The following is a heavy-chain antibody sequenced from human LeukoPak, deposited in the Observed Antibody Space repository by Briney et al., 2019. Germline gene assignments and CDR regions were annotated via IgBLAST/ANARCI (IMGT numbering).Heavy chain of an antibody. Sequence: GGSLRLSCAASGFTFDDYAMHWVRQAPGKGLEWVSLISGDGGSTYYADSVKGRFSISRDNSKNSLYLQMNSLRTEDTALYYCAKDGSGSYYNVLFDYWGQGTLVTVSS. CDR2: ISGDGGST. J-gene: IGHJ4*02. CDR3: AKDGSGSYYNVLFDY. CDR1: GFTFDDYA. D-gene: IGHD3-10*01. V-gene: IGHV3-43*02.